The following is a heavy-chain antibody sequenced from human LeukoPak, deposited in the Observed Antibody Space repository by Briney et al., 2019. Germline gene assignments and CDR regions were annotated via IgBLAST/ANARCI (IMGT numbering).Heavy chain of an antibody. CDR1: GYTFTGHY. D-gene: IGHD3-10*01. CDR2: NNPNSGGT. J-gene: IGHJ5*02. CDR3: ARRIGRPWFKSYWFDP. Sequence: ASEKVPYKASGYTFTGHYMHWVRQAPAQGLEWMGWNNPNSGGTNYAQKSQGRDTMTRDTSISTAYMELSRLRSDDTAVYYCARRIGRPWFKSYWFDPWGQGTLVTVSS. V-gene: IGHV1-2*02.